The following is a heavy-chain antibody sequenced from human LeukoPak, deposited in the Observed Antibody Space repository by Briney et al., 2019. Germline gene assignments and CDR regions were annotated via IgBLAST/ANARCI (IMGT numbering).Heavy chain of an antibody. J-gene: IGHJ4*02. D-gene: IGHD1-7*01. CDR3: AEGPQLPSRAPFDY. CDR1: GFTFSSYA. CDR2: ISGSGGST. Sequence: GGSLRLSCAASGFTFSSYAMSWVRQAPGKGLEWVSAISGSGGSTYYADSVKGRFTISRDNSKNTLYLQMNSLRAEDTAVYYCAEGPQLPSRAPFDYWGQGTLVTVSS. V-gene: IGHV3-23*01.